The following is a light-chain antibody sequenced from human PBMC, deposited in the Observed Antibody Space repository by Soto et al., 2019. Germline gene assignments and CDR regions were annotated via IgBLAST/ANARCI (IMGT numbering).Light chain of an antibody. CDR1: HSLVYSDGTAY. J-gene: IGKJ1*01. Sequence: DVVMTQSPLSLPVTLGQPASISCRSSHSLVYSDGTAYLSWFQQRLGQSPRRLIYRVSARDSGVPDRFSCSGSDTDFTLKISRVEAEDVGVYYCMQGTHWPPTFGQGTKVEIK. V-gene: IGKV2-30*01. CDR2: RVS. CDR3: MQGTHWPPT.